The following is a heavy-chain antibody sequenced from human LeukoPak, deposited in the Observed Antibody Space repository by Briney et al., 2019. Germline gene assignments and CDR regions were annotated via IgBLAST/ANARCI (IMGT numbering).Heavy chain of an antibody. V-gene: IGHV3-23*01. D-gene: IGHD3-10*01. CDR2: ISGSGGST. J-gene: IGHJ4*02. Sequence: PGGSLRLSCAASGSTFSGYAMSWVRQAPGKGLEWVSAISGSGGSTYYADSVKGRFTISRDNSKNTLYLQMNSLRAEDTAVYYCAKVISEVQGVIPYDYWGQGTLVTVSS. CDR1: GSTFSGYA. CDR3: AKVISEVQGVIPYDY.